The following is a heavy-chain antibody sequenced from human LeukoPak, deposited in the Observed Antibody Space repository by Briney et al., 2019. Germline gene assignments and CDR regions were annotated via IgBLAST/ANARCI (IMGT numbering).Heavy chain of an antibody. CDR2: ISNDGSNK. CDR1: GFTFSAYG. V-gene: IGHV3-30-3*01. J-gene: IGHJ6*02. Sequence: RAGGSLRLSCAASGFTFSAYGMHWVRQAPGKGLEWVAVISNDGSNKYNADSVKGRFTISRDNSKNTLYLQMNSLRIEDTAVYYRARNLGYCSGGSCQKRGMDVWGQGTTVTVSS. CDR3: ARNLGYCSGGSCQKRGMDV. D-gene: IGHD2-15*01.